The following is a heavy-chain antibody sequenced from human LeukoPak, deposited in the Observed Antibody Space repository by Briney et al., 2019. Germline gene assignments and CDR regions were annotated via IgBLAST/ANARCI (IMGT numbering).Heavy chain of an antibody. D-gene: IGHD3-22*01. Sequence: GGSLRLSCAASGFTFSSYAMSWVRQASGKGLEWVSAISGSGGSTYYADSVKGRFTISRDNAKNSLYLQMNSLRAEDTAVYYCAREGPYYYDSSSDVWGQGTTVTVSS. CDR1: GFTFSSYA. CDR3: AREGPYYYDSSSDV. V-gene: IGHV3-23*01. J-gene: IGHJ6*02. CDR2: ISGSGGST.